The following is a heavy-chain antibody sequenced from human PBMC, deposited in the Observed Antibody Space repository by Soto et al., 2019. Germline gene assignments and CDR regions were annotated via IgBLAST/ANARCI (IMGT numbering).Heavy chain of an antibody. CDR3: ARTDRYFYGLDV. CDR2: ISAAGDP. V-gene: IGHV3-13*05. CDR1: GFTFRNYD. Sequence: EVQLVESGGGLVQPGGSLRLSCEASGFTFRNYDMHWVRQGTGKGLEWVSGISAAGDPDYADSVEGRFTISRENAQNSFFLQMISLRVGDTAVYYCARTDRYFYGLDVWGQGTTVIVSS. J-gene: IGHJ6*02.